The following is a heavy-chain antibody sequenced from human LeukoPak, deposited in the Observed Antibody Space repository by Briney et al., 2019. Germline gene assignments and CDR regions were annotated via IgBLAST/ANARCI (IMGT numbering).Heavy chain of an antibody. J-gene: IGHJ4*02. CDR1: GGSFRGYY. Sequence: SETLSLTCAVYGGSFRGYYWSWIRQPSGKGLEWIGEINHSGSTNYNPSLKSRVTISVDTSKNQFSLKLSSVTAADTAVYYCARGGYSNYGIAMGYFDYWGQGTLVTVSS. V-gene: IGHV4-34*01. D-gene: IGHD4-11*01. CDR2: INHSGST. CDR3: ARGGYSNYGIAMGYFDY.